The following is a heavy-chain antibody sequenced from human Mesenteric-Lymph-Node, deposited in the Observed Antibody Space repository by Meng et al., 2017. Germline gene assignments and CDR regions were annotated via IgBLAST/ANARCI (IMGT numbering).Heavy chain of an antibody. CDR2: ISSSSSYK. J-gene: IGHJ4*02. Sequence: SCAASGFTFSSYIMNWVRQAPGEVLEWVPYISSSSSYKYYEDSVKGRFTSSSDNAKNSLYLQMNSMRAEDTAVYYCARVRDSSGYYYFDYWGQGTLVTVSS. V-gene: IGHV3-21*01. CDR3: ARVRDSSGYYYFDY. D-gene: IGHD3-22*01. CDR1: GFTFSSYI.